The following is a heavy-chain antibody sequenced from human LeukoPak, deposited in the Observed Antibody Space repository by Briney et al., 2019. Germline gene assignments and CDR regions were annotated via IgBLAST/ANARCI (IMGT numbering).Heavy chain of an antibody. D-gene: IGHD3-9*01. Sequence: PGGSLRLSCAASGFTFSNAWMSRVRQAPGKGLEWVGYIYYSGSTNYNPSLESRVTISLDTSKKQFSLKLSSVTAADTAVYYCARALGYFDWFPSEWGQGTLVTVSS. V-gene: IGHV4-59*08. CDR3: ARALGYFDWFPSE. CDR2: IYYSGST. J-gene: IGHJ4*02. CDR1: GFTFSNAW.